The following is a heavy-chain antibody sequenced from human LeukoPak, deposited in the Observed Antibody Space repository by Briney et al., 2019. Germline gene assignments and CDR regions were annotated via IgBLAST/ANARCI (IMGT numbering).Heavy chain of an antibody. CDR1: GFTFNNYE. CDR2: ISSSGSNI. V-gene: IGHV3-48*03. D-gene: IGHD3-22*01. J-gene: IGHJ4*02. CDR3: ATETYSYDSSGNSPFDY. Sequence: GGSLRLSCAASGFTFNNYELNWVRQAPGKGLEWVSNISSSGSNIYYADSVKGRFIISRDNAKNSLYLQMNSLRAEDTAVYYCATETYSYDSSGNSPFDYWGQGTLVTVSS.